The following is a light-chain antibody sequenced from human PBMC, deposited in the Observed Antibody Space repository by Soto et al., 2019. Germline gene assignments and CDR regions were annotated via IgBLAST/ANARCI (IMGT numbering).Light chain of an antibody. V-gene: IGLV1-40*01. CDR3: HSYDSSLSAVV. Sequence: QSVLTQPPSVSGAPGQRVTISCTGSSSNIGAGYEVQWYQQLPGTAPKLLIYGNMNRPSGVPDRFSGSKSGTSASLAITGLQAEDEADYYCHSYDSSLSAVVFGGGTKVTVL. CDR1: SSNIGAGYE. J-gene: IGLJ2*01. CDR2: GNM.